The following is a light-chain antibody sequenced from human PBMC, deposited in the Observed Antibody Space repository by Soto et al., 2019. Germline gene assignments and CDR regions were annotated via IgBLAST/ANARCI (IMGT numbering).Light chain of an antibody. Sequence: QSALTQPASVSGSPGQSITISCTGTSSDVGGYNYVSWYQQHPGKAPKLMIFDVSNRPSGVSNRFSGSKSGNTASLTISGLQAKDEADYYCSSYTSSSTLEFVLGTGTKLTVL. CDR1: SSDVGGYNY. V-gene: IGLV2-14*01. CDR3: SSYTSSSTLEFV. CDR2: DVS. J-gene: IGLJ1*01.